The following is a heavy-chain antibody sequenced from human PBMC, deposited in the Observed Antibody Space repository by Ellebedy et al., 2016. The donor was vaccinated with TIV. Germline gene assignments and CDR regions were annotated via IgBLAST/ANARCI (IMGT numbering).Heavy chain of an antibody. CDR2: INRDGSST. D-gene: IGHD3-3*01. CDR1: GFTFSSHW. Sequence: GESLKISXATSGFTFSSHWMHWVRQAPGKGLVWVSRINRDGSSTGYADSVKGRPTISRDNAKNTLYLQMDSLRAEDTAVYYCARDRGVSLFGVITPGASDIWGQGTMVTVSS. CDR3: ARDRGVSLFGVITPGASDI. J-gene: IGHJ3*02. V-gene: IGHV3-74*01.